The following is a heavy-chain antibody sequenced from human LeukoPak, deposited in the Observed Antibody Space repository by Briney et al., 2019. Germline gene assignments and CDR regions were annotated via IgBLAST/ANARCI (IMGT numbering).Heavy chain of an antibody. CDR3: AKDIRVHYFDPRGYLFDP. D-gene: IGHD3-22*01. V-gene: IGHV3-23*01. J-gene: IGHJ5*02. Sequence: GGSLILSCAASGFSFSSYSMSWVRQAPGKGPEWVSSIGGSGGGTDYADSVKGRFNISRDNSKKMLYLQMNSLRVEDTAVYYCAKDIRVHYFDPRGYLFDPWGQGTLVTVSS. CDR2: IGGSGGGT. CDR1: GFSFSSYS.